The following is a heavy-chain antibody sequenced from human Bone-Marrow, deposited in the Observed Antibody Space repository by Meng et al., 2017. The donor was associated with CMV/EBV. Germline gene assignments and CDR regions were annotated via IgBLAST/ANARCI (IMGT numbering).Heavy chain of an antibody. CDR2: IIPIFGTA. CDR3: ASPIIEPPGALVDY. Sequence: KVSCKASGGTFSSYAISWVRQAPGQGLEWMGGIIPIFGTANYAQKFQGRVTITTDESTSTAYMELSSLRSEDTAVYYCASPIIEPPGALVDYWGQGTLVTVSS. J-gene: IGHJ4*02. D-gene: IGHD3-10*01. V-gene: IGHV1-69*05. CDR1: GGTFSSYA.